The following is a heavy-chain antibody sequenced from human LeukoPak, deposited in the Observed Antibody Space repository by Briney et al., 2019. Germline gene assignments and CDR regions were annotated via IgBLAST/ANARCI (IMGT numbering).Heavy chain of an antibody. D-gene: IGHD3-22*01. CDR3: ASQITDYYDSSGYLIPYYFDY. J-gene: IGHJ4*02. Sequence: GGSLRLSCAASGFTFSSYSMNWVRQAPGKGLEWVSYISSSSSTIYYADSVKGRFTISRDNAKNSLYLQMNSLRAEDTAVYYCASQITDYYDSSGYLIPYYFDYWGQGTLVTVSS. CDR2: ISSSSSTI. V-gene: IGHV3-48*01. CDR1: GFTFSSYS.